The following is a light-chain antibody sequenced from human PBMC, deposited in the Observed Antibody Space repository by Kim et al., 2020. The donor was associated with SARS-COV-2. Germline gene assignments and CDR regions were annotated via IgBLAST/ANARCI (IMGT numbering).Light chain of an antibody. CDR1: QSVDTN. Sequence: EIVMTQSPATLSVSPGERVTLSCRASQSVDTNLAWYQQKPGQAPRLLIYGASTSATDIPARFSGSGSGTEFTLIFSSLQSEDFAVYYCQQYSHWPPYTFGQGTKLEI. CDR2: GAS. V-gene: IGKV3-15*01. J-gene: IGKJ2*01. CDR3: QQYSHWPPYT.